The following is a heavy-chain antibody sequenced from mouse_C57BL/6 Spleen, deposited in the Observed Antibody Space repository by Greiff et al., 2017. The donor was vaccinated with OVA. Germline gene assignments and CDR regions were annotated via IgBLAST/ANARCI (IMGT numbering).Heavy chain of an antibody. Sequence: DVKLVESEGGLVQPGSSMKLSCTASGFTFSDYYMAWVRQVPEKGLEWVANINYDGSSTYYLDSLKSRFIISRDNAKNILYLQMSSLKSEDTATYYCARVEWYFDVWGTGTTVTVSS. CDR3: ARVEWYFDV. J-gene: IGHJ1*03. CDR2: INYDGSST. V-gene: IGHV5-16*01. CDR1: GFTFSDYY.